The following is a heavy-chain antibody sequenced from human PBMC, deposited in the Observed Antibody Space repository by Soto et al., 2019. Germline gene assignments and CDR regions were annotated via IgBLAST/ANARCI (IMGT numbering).Heavy chain of an antibody. CDR3: ARERPYYDFWSGYSQYYYYYGMDV. V-gene: IGHV4-34*01. CDR1: GGSFSGYY. Sequence: PSETLSLTCAVYGGSFSGYYWSWIRQPPGKGLEWIGEINHSGSTNYNPSLKSRVTISVDTSKNQFSLKLSSVTAADTAVYYCARERPYYDFWSGYSQYYYYYGMDVWGQGTTVTVSS. D-gene: IGHD3-3*01. J-gene: IGHJ6*02. CDR2: INHSGST.